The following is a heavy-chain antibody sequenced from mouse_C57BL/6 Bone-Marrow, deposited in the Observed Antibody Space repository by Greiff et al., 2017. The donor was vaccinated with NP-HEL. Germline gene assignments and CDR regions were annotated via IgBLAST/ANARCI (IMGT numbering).Heavy chain of an antibody. D-gene: IGHD2-4*01. V-gene: IGHV8-8*01. CDR3: AREDDYDVGWFAY. CDR2: IWWDDDK. Sequence: QVTLKECGPGILQPSQTLSLTCSFSGFSLSTFGMGVGWIRQPSGKGLEWLAHIWWDDDKYYNPALKSRLTISKDTSKNQVFLKIANVDTADTATYYCAREDDYDVGWFAYWGQGTLVTVSA. CDR1: GFSLSTFGMG. J-gene: IGHJ3*01.